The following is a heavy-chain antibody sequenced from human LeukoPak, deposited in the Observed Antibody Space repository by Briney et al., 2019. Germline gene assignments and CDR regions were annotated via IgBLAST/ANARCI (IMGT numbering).Heavy chain of an antibody. J-gene: IGHJ4*02. CDR2: NSGCGGRT. CDR1: GFIFSNYA. Sequence: GGSLRLSCAPSGFIFSNYAVHWVRRAPGEGVECVAANSGCGGRTYYADSVKGRFTISRDNSKNTLYLQVNTLRPEDTSVYHCAKAGVVVVVAAKYFACWSQGTLVTASS. V-gene: IGHV3-23*01. D-gene: IGHD2-15*01. CDR3: AKAGVVVVVAAKYFAC.